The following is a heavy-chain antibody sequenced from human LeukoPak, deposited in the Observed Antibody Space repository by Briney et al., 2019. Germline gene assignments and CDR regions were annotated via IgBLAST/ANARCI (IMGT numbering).Heavy chain of an antibody. V-gene: IGHV3-7*01. CDR1: GFTFSSYW. CDR3: ARDWIAAAAGVSLNAFDI. J-gene: IGHJ3*02. CDR2: IKQDGSEK. Sequence: PGGSLRLSCAASGFTFSSYWMSWVRQAPGKGLEWVANIKQDGSEKYYVDSVKGRFTISRDNAKNSLYLQMNSLRAEDTAVYYCARDWIAAAAGVSLNAFDIWGQGTMVTVSS. D-gene: IGHD6-13*01.